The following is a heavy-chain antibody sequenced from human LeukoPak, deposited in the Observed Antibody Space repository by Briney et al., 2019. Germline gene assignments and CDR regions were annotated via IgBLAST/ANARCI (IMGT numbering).Heavy chain of an antibody. V-gene: IGHV3-23*01. CDR2: ISGSGGST. CDR1: GFPFSTNA. D-gene: IGHD3-3*01. CDR3: AKAYYGDYYDY. Sequence: GGSLRLSCAASGFPFSTNAMSWVRQAPGKGLEWVSAISGSGGSTYYADSVKGRLTISRDNSKNTLYLQMNSLRAEDTAVYYCAKAYYGDYYDYWGQGTLVTVSS. J-gene: IGHJ4*02.